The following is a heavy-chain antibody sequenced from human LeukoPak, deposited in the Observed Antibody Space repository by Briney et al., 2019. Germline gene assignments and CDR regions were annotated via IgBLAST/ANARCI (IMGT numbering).Heavy chain of an antibody. CDR1: GYTFTGYY. Sequence: GASVKVSCKASGYTFTGYYMHWGRQAPGQGLGWMGWININSGGTNYAQKFQGRVTMTRETSIRTAYMELSRLRSDDTAVYYCARDLAWGYNWFDPWGHRTLVTVSS. V-gene: IGHV1-2*02. CDR3: ARDLAWGYNWFDP. D-gene: IGHD3-16*01. J-gene: IGHJ5*02. CDR2: ININSGGT.